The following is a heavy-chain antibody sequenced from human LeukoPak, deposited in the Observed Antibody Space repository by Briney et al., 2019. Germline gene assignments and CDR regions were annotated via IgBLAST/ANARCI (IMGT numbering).Heavy chain of an antibody. V-gene: IGHV4-4*07. Sequence: SETLSLTCTVSGGSISSYYWSWIRQPAGKGLEWIGRIYTSGSTNYNPSLKSRVTMSVDTSKNQFSLKLSSVTAADTAVYYCARDGRTEQWLQMGNWFDPWGQGTLVTVSS. D-gene: IGHD6-19*01. CDR2: IYTSGST. CDR3: ARDGRTEQWLQMGNWFDP. J-gene: IGHJ5*02. CDR1: GGSISSYY.